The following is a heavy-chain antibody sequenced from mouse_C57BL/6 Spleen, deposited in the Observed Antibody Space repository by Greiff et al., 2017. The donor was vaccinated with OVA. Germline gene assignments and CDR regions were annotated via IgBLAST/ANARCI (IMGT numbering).Heavy chain of an antibody. J-gene: IGHJ2*01. CDR1: GYTFTSYW. CDR3: ARSQSSYVDY. D-gene: IGHD1-1*01. Sequence: QVQLQQPGAELVMPGASVKLSCKASGYTFTSYWMHWVKQRPGQGLEWIGEIDPSDSYTNYNQKFKGKSTLTVDKSSSTAYMQLSSLTSEDSAVYYCARSQSSYVDYWGQGTTLTVSS. V-gene: IGHV1-69*01. CDR2: IDPSDSYT.